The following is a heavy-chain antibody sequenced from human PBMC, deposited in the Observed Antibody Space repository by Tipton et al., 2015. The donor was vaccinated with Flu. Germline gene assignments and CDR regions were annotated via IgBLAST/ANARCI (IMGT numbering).Heavy chain of an antibody. Sequence: SLRLSCAASGFTFSNYVMTWVRQAPGKGLEWVSTISNSGRSTYYADSVKGRFTISRDYSKLYLQMNSLRAEDTAVYYCAKPVSPDSSGWYEYYYYGMDVWGQGTTVTVSS. CDR2: ISNSGRST. CDR1: GFTFSNYV. J-gene: IGHJ6*02. D-gene: IGHD6-19*01. V-gene: IGHV3-23*01. CDR3: AKPVSPDSSGWYEYYYYGMDV.